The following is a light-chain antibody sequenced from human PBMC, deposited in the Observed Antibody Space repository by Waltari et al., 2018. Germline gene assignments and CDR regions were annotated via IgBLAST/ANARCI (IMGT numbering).Light chain of an antibody. J-gene: IGKJ1*01. CDR2: GES. CDR1: QNVTSSL. V-gene: IGKV3-20*01. Sequence: DTVLTQSPGTLSLSPGERGTLPCRASQNVTSSLLSWYQKKAGRAPRLLIYGESTRATGIPDRFSGSGSGTDFTLTISRLEPEDFAVYYCQHYGSSWTFGQGTKVEIK. CDR3: QHYGSSWT.